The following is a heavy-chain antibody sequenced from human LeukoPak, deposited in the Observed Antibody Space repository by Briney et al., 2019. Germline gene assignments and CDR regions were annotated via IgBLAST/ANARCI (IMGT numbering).Heavy chain of an antibody. D-gene: IGHD1-26*01. Sequence: SETLSLTCAVYGGSLSGYYWSWIRQPPGKGLEWIGEINHSGSTNYNPSLKSRVTISVDTSKNQFSLKLSPVTAADTAVYYCARGRSGSYYVGNWFDPWGQGTLVTVSS. V-gene: IGHV4-34*01. CDR1: GGSLSGYY. J-gene: IGHJ5*02. CDR2: INHSGST. CDR3: ARGRSGSYYVGNWFDP.